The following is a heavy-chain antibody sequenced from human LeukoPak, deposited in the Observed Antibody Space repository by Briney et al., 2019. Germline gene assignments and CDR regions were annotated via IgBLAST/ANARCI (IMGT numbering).Heavy chain of an antibody. Sequence: GRSLRLSCAASGFTFSRYGMHWVRQAPGKGLEWVAVIWYDGSNEYYADSVKGRFTIFRNNSKNTLHLQMNSLRAEDTAVYYCARPLVGDALDYWGQGTLVTVSS. CDR1: GFTFSRYG. V-gene: IGHV3-33*01. CDR3: ARPLVGDALDY. CDR2: IWYDGSNE. D-gene: IGHD1-26*01. J-gene: IGHJ4*02.